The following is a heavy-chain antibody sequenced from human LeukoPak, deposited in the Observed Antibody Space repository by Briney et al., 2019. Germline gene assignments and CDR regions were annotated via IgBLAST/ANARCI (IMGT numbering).Heavy chain of an antibody. V-gene: IGHV3-23*01. CDR3: ARLVWRANFDY. CDR2: ISGSGGST. CDR1: GFTFSSCA. Sequence: GGSLRLSCAASGFTFSSCAMSWVRQAPGKGLEWVSAISGSGGSTYYADSVKGRFTISRDNSKNTLYLQMNSLRAEDTAVYYCARLVWRANFDYWGQGTLVTVSS. J-gene: IGHJ4*02. D-gene: IGHD2-21*01.